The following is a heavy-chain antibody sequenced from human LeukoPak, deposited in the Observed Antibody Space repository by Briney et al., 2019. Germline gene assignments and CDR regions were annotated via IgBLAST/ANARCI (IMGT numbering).Heavy chain of an antibody. CDR1: GYTFTCYY. D-gene: IGHD1-14*01. V-gene: IGHV1-69*02. CDR2: IIPILGIA. J-gene: IGHJ5*02. CDR3: AXXXXXXXXXXSEXLYNWFDP. Sequence: SVKVSCKASGYTFTCYYMHWVRQAPGQGLEWMGRIIPILGIANYAQKFQGRVTITADKSTSTAYMELSSLRSEDTAVYYCAXXXXXXXXXXSEXLYNWFDPWGQGTLVTVSS.